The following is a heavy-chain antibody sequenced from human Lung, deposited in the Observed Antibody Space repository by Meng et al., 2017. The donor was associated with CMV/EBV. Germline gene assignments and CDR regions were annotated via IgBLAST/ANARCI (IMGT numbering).Heavy chain of an antibody. CDR3: ARGGYYDFWSGYSYYYYYGMDV. CDR1: GGSISSYY. V-gene: IGHV4-59*01. J-gene: IGHJ6*02. D-gene: IGHD3-3*01. Sequence: SXTLSLXCTVSGGSISSYYWSWIRQPPGKGLEWIGYIYYSGSTNYNPSLKSRVTISVDTSKNQFSLKLSSVTAADTAVYYCARGGYYDFWSGYSYYYYYGMDVWGQGNXV. CDR2: IYYSGST.